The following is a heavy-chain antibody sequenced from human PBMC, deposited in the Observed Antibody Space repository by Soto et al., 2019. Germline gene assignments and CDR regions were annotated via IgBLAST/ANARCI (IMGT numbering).Heavy chain of an antibody. D-gene: IGHD3-10*01. CDR3: AKAFGTYYFDY. Sequence: EVQVLESGGDLVQPGGSLRLSCVASGFTFISYAMRWVRQAPGKGLEWVSAIGSSGATTYYADSVKGRFTISRDNSKNTVNLQMNSLRAEDTAVYYCAKAFGTYYFDYWGQGTVVTVSS. CDR1: GFTFISYA. CDR2: IGSSGATT. V-gene: IGHV3-23*01. J-gene: IGHJ4*01.